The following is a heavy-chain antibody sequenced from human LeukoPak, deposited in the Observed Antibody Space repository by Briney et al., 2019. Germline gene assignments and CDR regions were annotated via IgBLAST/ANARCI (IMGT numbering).Heavy chain of an antibody. Sequence: GGSLRLSCAASGFTFSSFGMSWVRQAPGKGLEWVSAISSTGGTAYYADSVKGRFTISRDNSKNTLYLQMNSLRAEDTAIYYCAKVTFEGVDPWGQGTLVTVSS. CDR2: ISSTGGTA. CDR3: AKVTFEGVDP. CDR1: GFTFSSFG. V-gene: IGHV3-23*01. D-gene: IGHD2/OR15-2a*01. J-gene: IGHJ5*02.